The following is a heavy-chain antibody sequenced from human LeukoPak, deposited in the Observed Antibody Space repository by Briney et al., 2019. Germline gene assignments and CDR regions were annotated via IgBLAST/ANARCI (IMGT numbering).Heavy chain of an antibody. D-gene: IGHD3-10*01. CDR1: GFTFSNYA. V-gene: IGHV3-23*01. Sequence: GGSLRLSCAASGFTFSNYAMSWVRHVPGKGLEWVSSISANSHNIYYSDSVKGRFTISRDNSRDTLYLQMNSLRVDDTAVYSCAKFPIDIVRGVYGQFDSRGQGTLVTVSS. CDR3: AKFPIDIVRGVYGQFDS. J-gene: IGHJ4*02. CDR2: ISANSHNI.